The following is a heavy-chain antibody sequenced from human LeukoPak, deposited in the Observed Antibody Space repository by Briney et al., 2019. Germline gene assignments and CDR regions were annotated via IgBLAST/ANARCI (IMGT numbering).Heavy chain of an antibody. CDR1: GGSISSGGYY. V-gene: IGHV4-31*03. J-gene: IGHJ4*02. CDR2: IYYSGST. CDR3: ARDLRFLEWYELIY. Sequence: TLSLTCTVSGGSISSGGYYWSWIRQHPGKGLEWIGYIYYSGSTYYNPSLKSRVTISVDTSKNQFSLKLSSVTAADTAVYYCARDLRFLEWYELIYWGQGTLVTVSS. D-gene: IGHD3-3*01.